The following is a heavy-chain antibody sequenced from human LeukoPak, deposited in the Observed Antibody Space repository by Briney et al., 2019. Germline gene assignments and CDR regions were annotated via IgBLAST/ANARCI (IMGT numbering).Heavy chain of an antibody. J-gene: IGHJ4*02. D-gene: IGHD4-17*01. CDR3: ARGYDYGDYVGDFDY. V-gene: IGHV1-18*04. CDR1: GYTFTSYP. CDR2: ITTYNGNT. Sequence: ASVKVSCKASGYTFTSYPITWVRQAPGHGLEWMGWITTYNGNTNYAQKLQGRVTITTDTSTSTAYMDLRGLRSDDTAVYYCARGYDYGDYVGDFDYWGQGTLVTVSS.